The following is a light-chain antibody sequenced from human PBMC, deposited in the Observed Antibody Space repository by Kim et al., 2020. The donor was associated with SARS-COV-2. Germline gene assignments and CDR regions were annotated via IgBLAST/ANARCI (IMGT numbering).Light chain of an antibody. CDR2: EVS. Sequence: LTQPPSASGSPGQSVTISCTVTSSDVGGYNYVAWYQQHPGKAPKLMIYEVSKRPSGVPDRFSGSKSGNTASLTVSGLQAEDEADYYYSSYAGSNNLNVFGTGTKVTVL. CDR1: SSDVGGYNY. CDR3: SSYAGSNNLNV. V-gene: IGLV2-8*01. J-gene: IGLJ1*01.